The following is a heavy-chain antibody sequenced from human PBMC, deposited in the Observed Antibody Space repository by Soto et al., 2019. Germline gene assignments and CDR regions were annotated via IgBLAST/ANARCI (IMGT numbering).Heavy chain of an antibody. CDR2: MNPNSGNT. J-gene: IGHJ6*02. V-gene: IGHV1-8*01. CDR1: YH. CDR3: AKAQPLTIFGCFAYRYSGMDV. D-gene: IGHD3-3*01. Sequence: YHSNCRIHKKEKGLEWMGWMNPNSGNTGYAQKFQGRVNMTRDTSISTAYMELSSLRSEDTAVYYCAKAQPLTIFGCFAYRYSGMDVWGQGTTVTGTS.